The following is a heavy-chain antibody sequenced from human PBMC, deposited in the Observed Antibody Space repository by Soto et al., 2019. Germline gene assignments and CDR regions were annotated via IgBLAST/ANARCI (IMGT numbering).Heavy chain of an antibody. Sequence: ASVKVSFKASGGTFSSYAISRVRQAPGQGLEWMGGIIPIFGTANYAQKFQGRVTITADESTSTAYMELSSLRSEDTAVYYCARDYTPRTYCGGDCYFGVAFDIWGQGTMVTVSS. CDR2: IIPIFGTA. J-gene: IGHJ3*02. D-gene: IGHD2-21*02. CDR1: GGTFSSYA. CDR3: ARDYTPRTYCGGDCYFGVAFDI. V-gene: IGHV1-69*13.